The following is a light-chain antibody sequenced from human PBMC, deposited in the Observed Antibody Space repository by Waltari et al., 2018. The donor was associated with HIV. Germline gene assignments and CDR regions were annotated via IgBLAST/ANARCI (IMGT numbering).Light chain of an antibody. CDR2: DVT. J-gene: IGLJ1*01. Sequence: QSALTQPPSGSGPQWPSVYISCPGTTRDVCFYDYVSWYQKYPGKAPKLIIFDVTQRPSGVPERFSGSKSGNTASLTISGLQTEDEADYFCCAYAAGHVSYVFGNGTAVAVL. V-gene: IGLV2-11*01. CDR1: TRDVCFYDY. CDR3: CAYAAGHVSYV.